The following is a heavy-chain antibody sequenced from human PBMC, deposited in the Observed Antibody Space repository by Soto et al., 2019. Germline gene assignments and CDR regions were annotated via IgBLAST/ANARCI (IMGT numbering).Heavy chain of an antibody. Sequence: GGSLRLSCAASGFTFSSYAMSWVRQAPGKGLEWVSHVSGSGGSTYYADSVKGRLTISRDNSQNTLYLQMNSLRDEDTAVFYCAKHSGRFTFDIDHWGQGALVTVSS. J-gene: IGHJ4*02. CDR2: VSGSGGST. V-gene: IGHV3-23*01. CDR1: GFTFSSYA. D-gene: IGHD1-26*01. CDR3: AKHSGRFTFDIDH.